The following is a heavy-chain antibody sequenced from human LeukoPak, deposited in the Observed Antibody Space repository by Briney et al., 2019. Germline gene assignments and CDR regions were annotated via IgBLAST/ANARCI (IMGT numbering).Heavy chain of an antibody. J-gene: IGHJ4*02. D-gene: IGHD3-3*01. Sequence: VACVKVSCMHSVYTFTISGVCSGSAAPRQGLGWVCYVRGYTGNTNYAQKIEGIVTMTTDRSTSSAYMELRRLRSDDTAVYYCARITIFGVVIPYGFDYWGQGTLVTVSS. CDR2: VRGYTGNT. V-gene: IGHV1-18*01. CDR3: ARITIFGVVIPYGFDY. CDR1: VYTFTISG.